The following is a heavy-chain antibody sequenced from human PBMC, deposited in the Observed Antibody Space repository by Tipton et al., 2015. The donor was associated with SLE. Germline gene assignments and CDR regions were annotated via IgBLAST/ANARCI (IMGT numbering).Heavy chain of an antibody. J-gene: IGHJ2*01. CDR2: INHSGST. V-gene: IGHV4-34*01. CDR1: GGSISSYY. Sequence: TLSLTCTVSGGSISSYYWSWIRQPPGKGLEWIGEINHSGSTNYNPSLKSRVTISVDTSKNQFSLKLSSVTAADTAVYYCARGVISYWYFDLWGRGTLVTVSS. CDR3: ARGVISYWYFDL. D-gene: IGHD3-16*02.